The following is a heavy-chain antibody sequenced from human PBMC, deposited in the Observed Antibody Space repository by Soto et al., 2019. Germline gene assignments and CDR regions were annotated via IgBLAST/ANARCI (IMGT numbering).Heavy chain of an antibody. V-gene: IGHV4-59*01. Sequence: SETLSLTCTVSGGSISSYYWSWIRQPPGKGLEWIGYIYYSGSTNYNPSLKSRVTISVDTSKNQFSLKLSSVTAADTAVYYCAREYDSSGYWGWFDPWGQGTLVTVS. J-gene: IGHJ5*02. CDR1: GGSISSYY. CDR2: IYYSGST. CDR3: AREYDSSGYWGWFDP. D-gene: IGHD3-22*01.